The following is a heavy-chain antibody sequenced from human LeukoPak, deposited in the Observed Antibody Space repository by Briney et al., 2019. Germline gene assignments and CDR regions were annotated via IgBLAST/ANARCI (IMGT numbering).Heavy chain of an antibody. J-gene: IGHJ1*01. V-gene: IGHV3-74*03. CDR1: GFTFSSYW. D-gene: IGHD2-21*02. CDR3: AITVDCRATTDCYSYFHH. Sequence: GGSLRLSCAASGFTFSSYWMHWVRQAPGKGLVWVSRISTDGTYTEYADSVKGRFTISRDNAKDTLYLQVNSLRAEDTAVYYCAITVDCRATTDCYSYFHHWGQGTLVAVSS. CDR2: ISTDGTYT.